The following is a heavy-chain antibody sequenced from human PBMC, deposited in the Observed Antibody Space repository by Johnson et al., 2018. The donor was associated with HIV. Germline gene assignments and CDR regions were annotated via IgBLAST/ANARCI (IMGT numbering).Heavy chain of an antibody. CDR1: GFTFSSYG. D-gene: IGHD3-22*01. J-gene: IGHJ3*02. CDR3: ARAWVNYYDSPDAFDI. Sequence: QVQLVESGGGLVQPGGSLRLSCAASGFTFSSYGMHWVRQAPGKGLEWVSVIYSGGSTYYADSVKGRFTISRDNSKNTLYLQMNSLRAEDTAVYYCARAWVNYYDSPDAFDIWGQGTMVTVSS. V-gene: IGHV3-NL1*01. CDR2: IYSGGST.